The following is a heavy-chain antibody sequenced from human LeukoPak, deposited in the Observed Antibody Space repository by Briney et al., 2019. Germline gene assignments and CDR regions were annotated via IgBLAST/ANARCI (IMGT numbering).Heavy chain of an antibody. CDR1: GVSIRSSGDY. CDR3: ARGLPNRSVGVVPAAFDY. CDR2: IYCSETTGTT. D-gene: IGHD2-2*01. J-gene: IGHJ4*02. Sequence: SETLSLTCSVSGVSIRSSGDYWGWVRQSPGMGLEWIGSIYCSETTGTTSYNPSLRSRVTISVDTSKNQFSLNLTFVTAADTAIYYCARGLPNRSVGVVPAAFDYWGQGTRVTVSS. V-gene: IGHV4-39*07.